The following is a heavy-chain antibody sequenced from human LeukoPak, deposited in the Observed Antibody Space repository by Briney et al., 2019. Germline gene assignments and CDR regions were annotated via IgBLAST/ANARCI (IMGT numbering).Heavy chain of an antibody. V-gene: IGHV7-4-1*02. D-gene: IGHD1-1*01. J-gene: IGHJ6*03. CDR1: GYTFTSYT. Sequence: ASVKVSCKASGYTFTSYTMNWVRQAPGQGLEWMGCINTNTEKPTYAQGFTGRFVFSLDTSVSTAYLHISSLKAEDTAVYYCARGMSNSPYYFYYYMDVWGKGTTVTVSS. CDR2: INTNTEKP. CDR3: ARGMSNSPYYFYYYMDV.